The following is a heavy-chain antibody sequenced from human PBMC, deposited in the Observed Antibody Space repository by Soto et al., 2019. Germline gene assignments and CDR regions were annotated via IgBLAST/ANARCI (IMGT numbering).Heavy chain of an antibody. CDR3: ARHDTATMTFDY. CDR1: GGSISIGGYY. V-gene: IGHV4-31*03. Sequence: SDTLSLTCTVSGGSISIGGYYWSWIRQRPGTGLEWIGYIYSTGSTYYDPSLKSRLIISVDTSNNQFSLKLTSVTAADTAVYYCARHDTATMTFDYWGQGTLVTVSS. CDR2: IYSTGST. J-gene: IGHJ4*02. D-gene: IGHD5-18*01.